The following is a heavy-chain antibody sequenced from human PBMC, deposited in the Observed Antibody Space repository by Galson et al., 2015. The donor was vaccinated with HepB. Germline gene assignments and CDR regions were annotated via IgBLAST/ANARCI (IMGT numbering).Heavy chain of an antibody. CDR2: ISGSGGST. D-gene: IGHD5-18*01. CDR1: GFTFSSYA. Sequence: SLRLSCAASGFTFSSYAMSWVRQAPGKGLEWVSAISGSGGSTYYADSVKGRFTISRDNSKNTLYLQMNSLRAEDTAVYYCAKVVGRGYSYGNDYYYYYGMDVWGQGTTVTVS. V-gene: IGHV3-23*01. CDR3: AKVVGRGYSYGNDYYYYYGMDV. J-gene: IGHJ6*02.